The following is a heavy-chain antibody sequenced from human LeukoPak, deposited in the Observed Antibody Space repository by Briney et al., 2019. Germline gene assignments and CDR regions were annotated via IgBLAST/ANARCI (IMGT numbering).Heavy chain of an antibody. CDR1: GFTFSGYS. J-gene: IGHJ2*01. V-gene: IGHV3-21*01. D-gene: IGHD5-24*01. CDR2: ISTSSTYI. Sequence: GGSLRLSCAASGFTFSGYSVHWVRQAPGKGLEWVSSISTSSTYIYYADSVKGRFTISRDNAKKSLSLQMNSLRAEDTAVYYCAREGRDGYNFYWYFDLWGRGTLVTVSS. CDR3: AREGRDGYNFYWYFDL.